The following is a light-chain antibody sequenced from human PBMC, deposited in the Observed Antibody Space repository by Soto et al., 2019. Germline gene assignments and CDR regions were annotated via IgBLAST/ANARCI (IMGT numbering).Light chain of an antibody. Sequence: SYELTQAPSESVAPGETARISCGGNNVGSRSVHWYQQKPGQAPFLVIYYDSDRPSGIPERFSGSNSGNTATLIISRVEAGDEADYYCQVWEATGDQVVFGGGTKLTVL. CDR2: YDS. V-gene: IGLV3-21*01. CDR1: NVGSRS. J-gene: IGLJ2*01. CDR3: QVWEATGDQVV.